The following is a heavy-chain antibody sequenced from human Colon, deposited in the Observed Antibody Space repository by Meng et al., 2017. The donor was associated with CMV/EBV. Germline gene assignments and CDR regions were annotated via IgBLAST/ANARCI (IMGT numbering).Heavy chain of an antibody. Sequence: VELRRLGAGPFKPPETLSLTCAPYGGSFSPYYWSWIRQSPGKGLEWIAEIDHTGSTNYNPSLKSRVTISIDTSNSHFSLNLTSATAADTAVYYCARGGGTPIRGVLPFDFWGQGTLVTVSS. J-gene: IGHJ4*02. V-gene: IGHV4-34*01. CDR2: IDHTGST. CDR3: ARGGGTPIRGVLPFDF. CDR1: GGSFSPYY. D-gene: IGHD3-10*01.